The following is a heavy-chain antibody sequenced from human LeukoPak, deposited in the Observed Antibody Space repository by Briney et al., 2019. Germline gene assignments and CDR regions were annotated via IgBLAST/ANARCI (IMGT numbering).Heavy chain of an antibody. D-gene: IGHD5-18*01. J-gene: IGHJ4*02. Sequence: GGSLRLSCAASGFTFDDYGMSWVRQAPGKGLEWVSGINWNGGSTGYADSVKGRFTISRDNSKNTLYLQMNSLRAEDTAVYYCAKVDTAMAGRGFDYWGQGTLVTVSS. CDR1: GFTFDDYG. V-gene: IGHV3-20*04. CDR3: AKVDTAMAGRGFDY. CDR2: INWNGGST.